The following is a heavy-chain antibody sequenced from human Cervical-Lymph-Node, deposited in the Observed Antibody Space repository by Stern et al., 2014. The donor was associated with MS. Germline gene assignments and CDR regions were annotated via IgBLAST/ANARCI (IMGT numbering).Heavy chain of an antibody. CDR3: AGYLMQNYYDSLWLAFDI. D-gene: IGHD3-22*01. CDR2: VIPVFGT. J-gene: IGHJ3*02. CDR1: GGTFNTYA. V-gene: IGHV1-69*01. Sequence: QVQLVQSGAEVKKSGSSAKVSCKAPGGTFNTYAIGWVRQAPGQGLEWMGEVIPVFGTNYPQKFQGRLTITADESTSTAYMELGSLRSEDTAVYYCAGYLMQNYYDSLWLAFDIWGQGTMVTVSS.